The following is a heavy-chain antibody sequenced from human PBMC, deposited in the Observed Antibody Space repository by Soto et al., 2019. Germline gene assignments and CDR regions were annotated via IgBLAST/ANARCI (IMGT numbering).Heavy chain of an antibody. V-gene: IGHV3-23*01. Sequence: GGSLRLSCAASGFTFSSYAMSWVRQAPGKGLEWVSTISNSGGRTYYAESVKGRFAISRDNSKNTLYLHMTSLRPEDTAVYYCASSSTVLLPTAMTGWFDPWGQGTLVTVSS. CDR3: ASSSTVLLPTAMTGWFDP. CDR2: ISNSGGRT. CDR1: GFTFSSYA. D-gene: IGHD2-2*01. J-gene: IGHJ5*02.